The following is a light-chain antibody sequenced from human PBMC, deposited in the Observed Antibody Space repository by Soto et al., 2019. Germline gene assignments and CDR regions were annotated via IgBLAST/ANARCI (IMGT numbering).Light chain of an antibody. CDR3: CSYAGSYTHYV. Sequence: QSVLTQPRSVSGSPGQSVTISCTGTSSDVGGYNFVSWYQQYPGKAPKVMIYAVTKRPSGVSDRISGSKSGNTASLTISGLQAEDEADYYCCSYAGSYTHYVFGTGTKVTV. J-gene: IGLJ1*01. CDR1: SSDVGGYNF. V-gene: IGLV2-11*01. CDR2: AVT.